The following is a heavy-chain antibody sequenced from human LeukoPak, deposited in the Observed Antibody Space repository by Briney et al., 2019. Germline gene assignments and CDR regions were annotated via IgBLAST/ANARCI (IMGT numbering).Heavy chain of an antibody. V-gene: IGHV3-7*01. Sequence: GGSLRLSCAASRFTFNNFWMSWVRQAPGKGLEWVANIKQDGSEKYYVDSVKGRFTISRDNAKNSLYLQMNSLRAEDTAVYYCARQWEEYRGAFDIWGQGTMVTVSS. J-gene: IGHJ3*02. CDR3: ARQWEEYRGAFDI. CDR1: RFTFNNFW. D-gene: IGHD1-26*01. CDR2: IKQDGSEK.